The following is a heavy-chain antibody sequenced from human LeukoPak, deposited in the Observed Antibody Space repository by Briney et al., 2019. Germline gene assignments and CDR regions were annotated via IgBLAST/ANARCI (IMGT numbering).Heavy chain of an antibody. V-gene: IGHV1-3*01. CDR2: INAGNGNT. CDR3: AGPDDYYGDLTIYYYYGMDV. D-gene: IGHD4-17*01. J-gene: IGHJ6*02. CDR1: GYTFTSYD. Sequence: ASVKVSCKASGYTFTSYDMHWVRQAPGQRLEWMGWINAGNGNTKYSQKFQGRVTITRDTSASTAYMELSSLRSEDTAVYYCAGPDDYYGDLTIYYYYGMDVWGQGTTVTVSS.